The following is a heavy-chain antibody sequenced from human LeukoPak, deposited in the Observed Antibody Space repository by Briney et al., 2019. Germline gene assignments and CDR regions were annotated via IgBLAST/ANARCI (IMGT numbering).Heavy chain of an antibody. D-gene: IGHD3-10*01. V-gene: IGHV3-23*01. CDR2: IYGGGITT. CDR1: GFTFSSYA. J-gene: IGHJ4*02. Sequence: PGGSLRLSCAASGFTFSSYAMSWVRQAPGKGLEWVSGIYGGGITTHYADSVKGRFTISRDNSKNTLYLEMNSLRAEDTAVYYCAQDYGRDGEGTMFDYWGQGILVTVSS. CDR3: AQDYGRDGEGTMFDY.